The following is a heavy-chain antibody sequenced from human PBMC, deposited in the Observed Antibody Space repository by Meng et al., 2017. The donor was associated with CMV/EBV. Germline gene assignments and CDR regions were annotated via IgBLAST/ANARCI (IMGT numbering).Heavy chain of an antibody. CDR3: ARDVLGYCSSTSCYIGNY. CDR2: IKQDGSEK. D-gene: IGHD2-2*02. CDR1: GFTFSSYW. J-gene: IGHJ4*02. V-gene: IGHV3-7*01. Sequence: GGSLRLSCAASGFTFSSYWMSWVRQAPGKGLKWVANIKQDGSEKYYVDSVRGRFTISRDNARNSLYLQMNSLRAEDTAVYYCARDVLGYCSSTSCYIGNYWGQGTLVTVSS.